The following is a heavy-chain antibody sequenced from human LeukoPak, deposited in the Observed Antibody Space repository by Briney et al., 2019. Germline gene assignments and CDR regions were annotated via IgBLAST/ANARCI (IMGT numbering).Heavy chain of an antibody. D-gene: IGHD6-6*01. V-gene: IGHV4-34*01. J-gene: IGHJ4*02. Sequence: SETLSLTCAVYGGSFSGYYRSWIRQPPGKGLEWIGEINHSGSTNYNPSLKSRVTISVDTSKNQFSLKLSSVTAADAAVYYCARDRVFDYWGQGTLVTVSS. CDR3: ARDRVFDY. CDR2: INHSGST. CDR1: GGSFSGYY.